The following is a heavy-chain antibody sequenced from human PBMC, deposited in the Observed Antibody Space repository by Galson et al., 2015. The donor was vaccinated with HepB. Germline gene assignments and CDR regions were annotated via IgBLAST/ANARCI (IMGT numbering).Heavy chain of an antibody. CDR1: GFSISTYW. CDR2: IKPDGSEN. CDR3: TRRAGVL. V-gene: IGHV3-7*01. J-gene: IGHJ4*02. Sequence: SLRLSCAVSGFSISTYWMTWVRQAPGKGLECVAHIKPDGSENYYVDSVKGRFTISRDNARNSRYLQMNSLRAEDTAVYFCTRRAGVLWGQGTLVTVSS. D-gene: IGHD3-10*01.